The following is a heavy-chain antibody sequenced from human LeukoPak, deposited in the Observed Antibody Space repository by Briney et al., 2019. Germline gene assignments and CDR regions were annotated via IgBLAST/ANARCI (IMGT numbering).Heavy chain of an antibody. CDR3: ARRDGYRKYYFDY. CDR2: ISGSGGST. CDR1: GFTFSSYA. D-gene: IGHD5-24*01. Sequence: PGGSLRLSCAASGFTFSSYAMSWVRQAPGKGLEWVSAISGSGGSTYYADSVKGRFTISRDNSKNTLYLQMNSLRAEDTAVYYCARRDGYRKYYFDYWGQGTLVTVSS. J-gene: IGHJ4*02. V-gene: IGHV3-23*01.